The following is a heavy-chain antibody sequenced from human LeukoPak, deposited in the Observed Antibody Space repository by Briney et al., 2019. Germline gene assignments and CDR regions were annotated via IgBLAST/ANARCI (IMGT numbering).Heavy chain of an antibody. CDR3: ARDSSGGYDFDY. D-gene: IGHD5-12*01. Sequence: EAGGSLRLSCAASGFTFSSYSMNWVRQAPGKGLEWVSSISSSSSYIDYADSVKGRFTISRDNAKSSLYLQMNSLRAEDTAVYYCARDSSGGYDFDYWGQGTLVTVSS. J-gene: IGHJ4*02. V-gene: IGHV3-21*01. CDR1: GFTFSSYS. CDR2: ISSSSSYI.